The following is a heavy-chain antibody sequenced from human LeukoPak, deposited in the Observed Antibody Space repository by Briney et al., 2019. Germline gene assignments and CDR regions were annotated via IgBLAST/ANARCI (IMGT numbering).Heavy chain of an antibody. CDR1: GGSISSGSYY. V-gene: IGHV4-61*02. Sequence: PSQTLSLTCTVSGGSISSGSYYWSWIRQPAGKGLEWIGRMYTSGSTNYNPSLKSRVTISVDTSKNQFSLKLSSVTAADTAVYYCARGAVAFYYFDYWGQGTLVTVSS. D-gene: IGHD6-19*01. CDR3: ARGAVAFYYFDY. J-gene: IGHJ4*02. CDR2: MYTSGST.